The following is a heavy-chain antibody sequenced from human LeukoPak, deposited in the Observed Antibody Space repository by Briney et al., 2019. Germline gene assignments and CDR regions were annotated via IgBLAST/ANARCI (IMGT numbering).Heavy chain of an antibody. CDR3: ARGYSAYDWFDP. V-gene: IGHV4-38-2*02. CDR1: GYSISTY. Sequence: SETLSLTCTVSGYSISTYWGWIRQPSGKGLEWIGTISHTGSTYYNPSLKSRVSMSVDTSRNQFSLSLSSVTAADTAVYYCARGYSAYDWFDPWGQGTLVTVSS. D-gene: IGHD5-12*01. CDR2: ISHTGST. J-gene: IGHJ5*02.